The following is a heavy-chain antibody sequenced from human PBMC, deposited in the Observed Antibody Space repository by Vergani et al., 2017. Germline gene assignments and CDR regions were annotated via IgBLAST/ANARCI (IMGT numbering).Heavy chain of an antibody. V-gene: IGHV3-23*01. J-gene: IGHJ3*02. CDR2: ISGSGGST. CDR1: GFTFSSYA. D-gene: IGHD4-17*01. Sequence: EVQLLESGGGLVQPGGSLRLSCAASGFTFSSYAMSWVRQAPGKGLEWVSAISGSGGSTYYADSVKGRFTISRDNSKNTLYLQMNSLRAEDTAVYYCASGKLYGDAFDIWGQGTMVTVSS. CDR3: ASGKLYGDAFDI.